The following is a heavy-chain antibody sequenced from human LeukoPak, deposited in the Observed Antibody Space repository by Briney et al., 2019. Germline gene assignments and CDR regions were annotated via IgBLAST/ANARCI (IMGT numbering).Heavy chain of an antibody. Sequence: RASVKVSCKVSGYTLTELSMHWVRQAPGKGLEWMGGFDPEDGETIYAQKFQGRVTMTEDTSTDTAYMELSSLRSEDTAVYYCASILGYCSGGSCYEYNWFDPWGQGTLVIVSS. CDR3: ASILGYCSGGSCYEYNWFDP. CDR2: FDPEDGET. V-gene: IGHV1-24*01. CDR1: GYTLTELS. J-gene: IGHJ5*02. D-gene: IGHD2-15*01.